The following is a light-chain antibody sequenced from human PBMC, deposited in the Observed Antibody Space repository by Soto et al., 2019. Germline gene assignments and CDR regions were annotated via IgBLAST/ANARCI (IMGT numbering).Light chain of an antibody. J-gene: IGKJ3*01. Sequence: EIVMTQSPATLSVSPGERATLSCRASQSVSSNLASYQQKPGRAPRLLIYGASTRATDIPAWLSGSRSGKELNLCISRVESEVYAVDYCQRYNNWPRWTFVPGTNVDIK. V-gene: IGKV3-15*01. CDR2: GAS. CDR3: QRYNNWPRWT. CDR1: QSVSSN.